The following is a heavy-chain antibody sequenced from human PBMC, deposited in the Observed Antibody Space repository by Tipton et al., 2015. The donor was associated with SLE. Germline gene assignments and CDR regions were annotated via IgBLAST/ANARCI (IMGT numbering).Heavy chain of an antibody. CDR1: GYSISSGYY. CDR2: IYHSGST. J-gene: IGHJ4*02. D-gene: IGHD5-12*01. V-gene: IGHV4-38-2*02. Sequence: TLSLTCAVSGYSISSGYYWGWIRQPPGKGLEWIGSIYHSGSTSYNPSLKSRVTISVDTSKNQFSLKLSSVTAADTAVYYCAREGGYSGYGADYWGQGTLVAVSS. CDR3: AREGGYSGYGADY.